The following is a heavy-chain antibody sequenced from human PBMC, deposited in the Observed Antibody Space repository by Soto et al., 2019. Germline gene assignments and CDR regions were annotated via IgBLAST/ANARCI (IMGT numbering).Heavy chain of an antibody. CDR1: GYTFTDHG. D-gene: IGHD2-8*01. J-gene: IGHJ5*02. CDR2: ISAYSGNT. Sequence: QDQLVQSGAEVKKPAASVKVSCKASGYTFTDHGISWVRQAPGQGLEWMGWISAYSGNTDYARKFQGRVTLTTDTPTSTAYMELRSLTSDDTAVYYCAKDRPRLTQEMNGVPWGQGTLVTVSS. V-gene: IGHV1-18*01. CDR3: AKDRPRLTQEMNGVP.